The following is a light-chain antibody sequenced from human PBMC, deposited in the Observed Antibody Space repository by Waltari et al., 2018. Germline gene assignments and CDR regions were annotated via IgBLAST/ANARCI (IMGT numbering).Light chain of an antibody. CDR2: GVN. V-gene: IGLV2-14*03. J-gene: IGLJ3*02. Sequence: QSALTQPASVSGSLGQSITISCTGTSDDIGAYNYVSWYQQHPGRAPKLIISGVNKRPSGLSSRFSASKSGITASLTISGLQAEDEADYYCCSFTSSTTWVFGGGTTLTVL. CDR3: CSFTSSTTWV. CDR1: SDDIGAYNY.